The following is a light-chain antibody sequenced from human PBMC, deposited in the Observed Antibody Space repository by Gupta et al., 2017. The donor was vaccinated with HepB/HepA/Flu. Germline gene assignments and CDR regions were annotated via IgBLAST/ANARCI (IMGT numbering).Light chain of an antibody. V-gene: IGLV3-1*01. CDR1: KLGDKY. Sequence: SYELTQPPSVSVSPGQTASITCSGDKLGDKYACCYQQKPGQSPVLVIYQDSKRPSGIPERFSGSNSGNTATLTISGTQAVDEADYYCQAWDSSTAVVFGGGTKLTVL. CDR2: QDS. CDR3: QAWDSSTAVV. J-gene: IGLJ2*01.